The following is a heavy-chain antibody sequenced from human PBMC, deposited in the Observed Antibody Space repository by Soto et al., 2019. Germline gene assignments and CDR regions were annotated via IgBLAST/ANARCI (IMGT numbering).Heavy chain of an antibody. D-gene: IGHD2-21*02. CDR1: GFTFTDYY. Sequence: GGSLRLSCXASGFTFTDYYMSWIRQAPGKGLEWVSCISSSGSTIYYADSVKGRFTISRDNAKNSLYLQMNSLRAEDTAVYYCARVLVFYGGFDPWGQGTLVTVSS. CDR3: ARVLVFYGGFDP. CDR2: ISSSGSTI. J-gene: IGHJ5*02. V-gene: IGHV3-11*01.